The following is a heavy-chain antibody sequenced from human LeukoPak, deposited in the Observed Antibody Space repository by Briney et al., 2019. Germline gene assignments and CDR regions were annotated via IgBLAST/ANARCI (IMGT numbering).Heavy chain of an antibody. CDR1: GXTFSSYW. CDR2: INSDGSST. Sequence: TGGSLRLSCAASGXTFSSYWMHWVRQAPGKGQVWVSRINSDGSSTAYADSVKGRFTISRDNAKNTLYLQMNSLRAEDTAVYFCARGGSGYYFDYWGQGTLVTVSS. V-gene: IGHV3-74*01. J-gene: IGHJ4*02. CDR3: ARGGSGYYFDY. D-gene: IGHD1-26*01.